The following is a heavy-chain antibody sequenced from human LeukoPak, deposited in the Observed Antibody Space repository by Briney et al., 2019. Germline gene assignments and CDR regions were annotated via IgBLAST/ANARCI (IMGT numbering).Heavy chain of an antibody. CDR3: AKTENNWSYGMDV. V-gene: IGHV6-1*01. D-gene: IGHD1-20*01. J-gene: IGHJ6*02. Sequence: SQTLSLTCAISGDGVSNNSTTWNWIRQSPSRGLEWLGRTYYRSEWYNDYAVSVKSRITINPDTSKNQFSLQLNSVTPEDTAVYYCAKTENNWSYGMDVWGQGTTVTVSS. CDR1: GDGVSNNSTT. CDR2: TYYRSEWYN.